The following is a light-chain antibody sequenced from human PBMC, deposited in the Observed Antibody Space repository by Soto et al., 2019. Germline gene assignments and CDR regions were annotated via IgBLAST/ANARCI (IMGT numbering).Light chain of an antibody. Sequence: EIVLTQSPATLSLSPGKRATLSCRASESAVNYLAWYQQQPGQAPRLLIYDVSNRATGIPDRFSGSGSGTDFTLTISSLEPEDFAVYYCQQRNTWPLTFGGGTRVEIK. CDR2: DVS. CDR1: ESAVNY. J-gene: IGKJ4*01. V-gene: IGKV3-11*01. CDR3: QQRNTWPLT.